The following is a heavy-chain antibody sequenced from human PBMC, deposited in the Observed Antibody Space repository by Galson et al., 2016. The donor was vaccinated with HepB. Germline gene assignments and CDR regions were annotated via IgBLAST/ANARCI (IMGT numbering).Heavy chain of an antibody. D-gene: IGHD5-12*01. V-gene: IGHV3-33*01. CDR2: IWYGGIKK. CDR3: ARVARTGYDYSGALDI. Sequence: SLRLSCAASGLTLFNNYGFHWVRQAPGKGLEWVAIIWYGGIKKYYADSVKGRFTISRDNSENTLYLQMNSLRAEDTAVYYCARVARTGYDYSGALDIWGQGTMVTVSS. CDR1: GLTLFNNYG. J-gene: IGHJ3*02.